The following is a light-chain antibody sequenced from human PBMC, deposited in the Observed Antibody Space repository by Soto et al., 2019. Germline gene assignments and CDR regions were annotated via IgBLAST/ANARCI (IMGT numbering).Light chain of an antibody. J-gene: IGLJ1*01. Sequence: ALTQPASVSGSPGQSITISCTGTSSDVGGYNYVSWYQQHPGKAPKLMIYDVSNRPSGVSNRFSGSKSGNTASLTISGLQAEDEADYYCSSYTSSIYVFGTGTKVTVL. V-gene: IGLV2-14*01. CDR2: DVS. CDR1: SSDVGGYNY. CDR3: SSYTSSIYV.